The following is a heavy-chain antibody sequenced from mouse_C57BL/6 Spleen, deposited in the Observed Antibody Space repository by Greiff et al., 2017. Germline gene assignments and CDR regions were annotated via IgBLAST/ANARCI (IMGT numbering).Heavy chain of an antibody. D-gene: IGHD1-1*01. V-gene: IGHV7-3*01. CDR1: GFTFTDYY. J-gene: IGHJ1*03. CDR3: ARSSYYYGSSYGYFDV. Sequence: EVHLVESGGGLVQPGGSLSLSCAASGFTFTDYYMSWVRQPPGKALEWLGFIRNKANGYTTESSASVKGRFTISRDNSQSILYLHMNALRAEDSATYYCARSSYYYGSSYGYFDVWGTGTTVTVSS. CDR2: IRNKANGYTT.